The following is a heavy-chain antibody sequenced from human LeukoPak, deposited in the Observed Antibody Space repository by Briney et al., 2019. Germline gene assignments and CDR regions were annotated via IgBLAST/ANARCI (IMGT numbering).Heavy chain of an antibody. D-gene: IGHD5-18*01. CDR3: ARNEGYSSSAGDY. CDR2: IYRGGAT. CDR1: GFTVGSNY. V-gene: IGHV3-53*01. Sequence: GGSLRLSCAYSGFTVGSNYMTCVRQAPGKGLEWVSVIYRGGATYYADSVKGRFTISRDNSKNTLYLQMNSLRAEDTAVYYRARNEGYSSSAGDYWGQGTLVTVSS. J-gene: IGHJ4*02.